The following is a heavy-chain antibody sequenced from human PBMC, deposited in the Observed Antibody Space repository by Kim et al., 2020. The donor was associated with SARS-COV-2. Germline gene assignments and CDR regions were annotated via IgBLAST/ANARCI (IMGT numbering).Heavy chain of an antibody. CDR1: GGSISSSSYY. CDR2: IYYSGST. CDR3: ARLIPLTFLKGSSFDY. V-gene: IGHV4-39*07. Sequence: SETLSLTCTVSGGSISSSSYYWGWIRQPPGKGLEWIGSIYYSGSTYYNPSLKSRVTISVDTSKNQFSLKLSSVTAADTAVYYCARLIPLTFLKGSSFDYWGQGTLVTVSS. J-gene: IGHJ4*02. D-gene: IGHD6-13*01.